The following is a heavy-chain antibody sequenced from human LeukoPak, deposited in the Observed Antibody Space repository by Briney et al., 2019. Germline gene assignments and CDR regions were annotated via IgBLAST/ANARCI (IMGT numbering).Heavy chain of an antibody. D-gene: IGHD3-22*01. CDR1: VYTLSVEV. J-gene: IGHJ4*02. V-gene: IGHV1-24*01. Sequence: ASVKVSPKCSVYTLSVEVLRWVCEAPGKGRGWVGGFDPEDGETFYAEKFQGRVTMTEDTSTDTAYMELSSLGSEDAAIYLCATWTSSGSHYLYWGQRTLVTVSS. CDR3: ATWTSSGSHYLY. CDR2: FDPEDGET.